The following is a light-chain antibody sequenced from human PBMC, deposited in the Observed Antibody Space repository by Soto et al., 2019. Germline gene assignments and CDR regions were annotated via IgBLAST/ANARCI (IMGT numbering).Light chain of an antibody. Sequence: QSVLTQPPSASGTPGQRVTISCSGSSSNIGSNYVYWYQQLPGTAPKLLIYTNNQRPSGVPDRFSGSKSGTSASLAISGLRSEDEADYYCAAWHDSLSVWVFGGGTKLTVL. CDR1: SSNIGSNY. V-gene: IGLV1-47*02. CDR3: AAWHDSLSVWV. CDR2: TNN. J-gene: IGLJ3*02.